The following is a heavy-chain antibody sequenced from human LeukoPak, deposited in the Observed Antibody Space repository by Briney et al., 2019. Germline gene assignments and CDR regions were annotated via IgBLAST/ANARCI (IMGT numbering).Heavy chain of an antibody. V-gene: IGHV3-48*03. D-gene: IGHD3-16*01. CDR1: GFTFRPYH. J-gene: IGHJ4*02. CDR2: ITSGASFI. CDR3: ARKRLTDPGHDTSFGGTPFDS. Sequence: PGGSLRLSCVASGFTFRPYHMNWVRRAPGKGLEWLSGITSGASFIYYADSVKGRFTISRDDATKSLFLQMSGLTVDDTAVYYCARKRLTDPGHDTSFGGTPFDSWGQGTLVIVSS.